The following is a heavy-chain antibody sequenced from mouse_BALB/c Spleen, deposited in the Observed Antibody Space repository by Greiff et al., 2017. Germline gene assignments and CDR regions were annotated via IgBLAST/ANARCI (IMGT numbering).Heavy chain of an antibody. J-gene: IGHJ4*01. Sequence: QVQLQQSGPELVKPGASVKMSCKASGYTFTDYVINWVKQRTGQGLEWIGEIYPGSGSTYYNEKFKGKATLTADKSSNTAYMQLSSLTSEDSAVYFCAREGLRGGAMDYWGQGTSVTGSS. CDR2: IYPGSGST. CDR3: AREGLRGGAMDY. V-gene: IGHV1-77*01. CDR1: GYTFTDYV. D-gene: IGHD2-4*01.